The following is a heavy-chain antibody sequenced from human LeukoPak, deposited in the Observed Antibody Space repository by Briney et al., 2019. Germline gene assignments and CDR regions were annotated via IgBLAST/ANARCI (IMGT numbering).Heavy chain of an antibody. D-gene: IGHD2-15*01. CDR1: GGSFSGYY. V-gene: IGHV4-34*01. CDR3: ARGGIVVVVAATGWFDP. CDR2: INHSGST. J-gene: IGHJ5*02. Sequence: SETLSLTCAVYGGSFSGYYWGWIRQPPGKGLEWIGEINHSGSTNYNPSLKSRVTISVDTSKNQFSLKLSSVTAADTAVYYCARGGIVVVVAATGWFDPWGQGTLVTVSS.